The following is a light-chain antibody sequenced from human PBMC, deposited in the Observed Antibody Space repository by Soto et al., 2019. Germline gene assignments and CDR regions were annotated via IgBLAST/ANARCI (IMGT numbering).Light chain of an antibody. V-gene: IGKV1D-16*01. Sequence: DIQMTQSPSSLSASVGDRVTITCRASQGIRNLLVWYQQKPEKAPKSLIYGTSNLESGVPSRFSGSGSGTDYTLTISSLQPEDFSTYYRQQYDSYPITVCQGTLLEIK. CDR1: QGIRNL. CDR2: GTS. CDR3: QQYDSYPIT. J-gene: IGKJ5*01.